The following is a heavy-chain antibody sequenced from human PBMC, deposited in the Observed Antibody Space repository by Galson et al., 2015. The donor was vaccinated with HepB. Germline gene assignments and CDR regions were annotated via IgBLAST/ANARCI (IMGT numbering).Heavy chain of an antibody. CDR2: LWYDGSNK. CDR1: GFTFSSYG. CDR3: ARDRWGGGRGSSSLDV. V-gene: IGHV3-33*01. Sequence: SLRLSCAASGFTFSSYGMHWVRQAPGKGLEWVAVLWYDGSNKYYADSVKGRFTISRDNSKNTLFLQMNSLRAEDTAVYYCARDRWGGGRGSSSLDVWGKGTTVSVSS. D-gene: IGHD6-13*01. J-gene: IGHJ6*04.